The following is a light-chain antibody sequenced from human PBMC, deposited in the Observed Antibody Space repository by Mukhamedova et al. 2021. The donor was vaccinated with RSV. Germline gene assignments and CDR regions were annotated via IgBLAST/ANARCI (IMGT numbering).Light chain of an antibody. CDR3: AAWDDSLKGYV. CDR1: SSNIGGNI. J-gene: IGLJ1*01. Sequence: GSSSNIGGNIVNWYQQLPGTAPKLLIYNNNQRPSGVPDRFSGSKSGTSASLAISGLQSEDEADYYCAAWDDSLKGYVFGTGTKVTV. CDR2: NNN. V-gene: IGLV1-44*01.